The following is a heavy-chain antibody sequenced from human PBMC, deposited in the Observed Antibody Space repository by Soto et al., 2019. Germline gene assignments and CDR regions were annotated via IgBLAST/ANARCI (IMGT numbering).Heavy chain of an antibody. CDR1: GFTFSSYS. V-gene: IGHV3-48*02. J-gene: IGHJ6*02. CDR2: ISSSSSTI. Sequence: EVQLVESGGGLVQPGGSLRLSCAASGFTFSSYSMNWVRQAPGKGLEWVSYISSSSSTIYYADSVKGRFTISRDNAKNSLYLQMNSLRDEDTAVYYCAREGCSSWYFLHSSPPTQNYYGMDVWGQGTTVTVSS. CDR3: AREGCSSWYFLHSSPPTQNYYGMDV. D-gene: IGHD6-13*01.